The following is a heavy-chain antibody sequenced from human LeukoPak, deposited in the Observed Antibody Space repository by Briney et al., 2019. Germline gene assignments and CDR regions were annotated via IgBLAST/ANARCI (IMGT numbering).Heavy chain of an antibody. J-gene: IGHJ5*02. CDR3: ARRGPPCTSCYFTGPRKKRTWFDP. D-gene: IGHD2-2*01. CDR1: GYTFTGYY. V-gene: IGHV1-2*02. Sequence: ASVKVSCKASGYTFTGYYMHWVRQAPGQGLEWMGWINPNSGGTNYAQKFQGRVTMTRDTSISTAYMELSRLRSDDTAVYYCARRGPPCTSCYFTGPRKKRTWFDPWGQGTLVTVSS. CDR2: INPNSGGT.